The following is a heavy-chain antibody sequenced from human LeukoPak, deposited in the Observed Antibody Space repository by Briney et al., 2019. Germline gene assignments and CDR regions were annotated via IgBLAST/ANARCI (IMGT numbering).Heavy chain of an antibody. J-gene: IGHJ5*02. CDR1: GGSISGSSNY. CDR2: IYYSGST. V-gene: IGHV4-39*07. Sequence: SETLSLTCTVSGGSISGSSNYWGWIRQPPGKGLEWIGSIYYSGSTYYNPSLKSRVTISVDTSKNQFSLKLSSVTAADTAVYYCARDSCYWFDPWGQGTLVTVSS. CDR3: ARDSCYWFDP. D-gene: IGHD2-15*01.